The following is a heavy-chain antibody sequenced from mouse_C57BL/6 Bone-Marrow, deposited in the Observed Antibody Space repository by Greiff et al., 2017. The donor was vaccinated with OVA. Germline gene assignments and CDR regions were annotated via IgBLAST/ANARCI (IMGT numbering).Heavy chain of an antibody. J-gene: IGHJ4*01. CDR3: TTPVITTVVAERYYAMDY. D-gene: IGHD1-1*01. Sequence: LVESGAELVRPGASVTLSCKASGYTFTDYEMHWVKQTPVHGLAWIGAIDPETGGTAYNQKFKGKAILTADKSSSTAYMELRSLTSEDSAGYYCTTPVITTVVAERYYAMDYWGQGTSVTVSS. CDR1: GYTFTDYE. V-gene: IGHV1-15*01. CDR2: IDPETGGT.